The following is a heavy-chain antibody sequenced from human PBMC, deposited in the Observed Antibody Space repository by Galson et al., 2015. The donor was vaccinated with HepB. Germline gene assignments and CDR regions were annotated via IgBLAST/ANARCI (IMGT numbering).Heavy chain of an antibody. CDR3: AKESVSGTYVPTYADS. CDR1: GFNFRNRV. CDR2: LSGSGAIT. J-gene: IGHJ5*02. V-gene: IGHV3-23*01. D-gene: IGHD1-26*01. Sequence: SLRLSCAASGFNFRNRVMTWVRQAPGKGLEWVASLSGSGAITYYADSVKGRFTISRDNFNNRIFLQMKRLRVEDTALYYCAKESVSGTYVPTYADSWGQGNLVTVSS.